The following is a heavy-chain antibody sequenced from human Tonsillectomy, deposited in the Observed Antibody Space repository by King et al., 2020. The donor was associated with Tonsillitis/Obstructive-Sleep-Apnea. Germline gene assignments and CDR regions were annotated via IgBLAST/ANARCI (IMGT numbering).Heavy chain of an antibody. V-gene: IGHV1-69*10. J-gene: IGHJ6*02. CDR2: IIPILGIA. CDR3: AATTVITTSGLNYSYPGRDV. CDR1: GGTFSSYT. D-gene: IGHD4-23*01. Sequence: QLVQSGAEVKKPGSSVKVSCKASGGTFSSYTISWVRQAPGQGLEWMGGIIPILGIANYAQKFQGRVTITAYKSTSTAYMELSSLGSEDTAVYYCAATTVITTSGLNYSYPGRDVWGQGTTVTVSS.